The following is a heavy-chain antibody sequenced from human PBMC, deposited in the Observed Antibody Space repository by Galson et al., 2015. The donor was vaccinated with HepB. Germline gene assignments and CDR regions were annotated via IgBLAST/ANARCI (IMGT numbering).Heavy chain of an antibody. V-gene: IGHV3-21*01. J-gene: IGHJ4*02. Sequence: SLRLSCAASGFAFSSYTMNWARQAPGRGLEWVSSITGSSGYTFYADSVKGRFTISRDNARNSLFLQMDSLGAEDTALYYCARDGWDLLTALDYWGQGILVTVSS. CDR1: GFAFSSYT. CDR2: ITGSSGYT. D-gene: IGHD3-9*01. CDR3: ARDGWDLLTALDY.